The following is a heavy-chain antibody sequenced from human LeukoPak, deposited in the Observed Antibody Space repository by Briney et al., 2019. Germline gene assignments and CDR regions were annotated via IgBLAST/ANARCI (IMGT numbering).Heavy chain of an antibody. CDR2: ISSSGSTI. V-gene: IGHV3-11*01. CDR3: ARPSLGSGWLLDAFDI. J-gene: IGHJ3*02. D-gene: IGHD6-19*01. CDR1: GFTFSDYY. Sequence: GGSLRLSCAASGFTFSDYYMSWIRQAPGKGLEWVPYISSSGSTIYYADSVKGRFTISRDNAKNSLYLQMNSLRAEDTAVYYCARPSLGSGWLLDAFDIWGQGAMVTVSS.